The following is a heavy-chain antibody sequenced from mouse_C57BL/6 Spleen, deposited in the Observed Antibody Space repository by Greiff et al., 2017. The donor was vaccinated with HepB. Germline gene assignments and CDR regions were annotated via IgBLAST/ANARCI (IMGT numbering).Heavy chain of an antibody. CDR2: INPNNGGT. CDR1: GYTFTDYY. CDR3: AYGNYDY. D-gene: IGHD2-1*01. V-gene: IGHV1-26*01. Sequence: EVKLQQSGPELVKPGASVKISCKASGYTFTDYYMNWVKQSHGKSLEWIGDINPNNGGTSYNQKFKGKATLTVDKSSSTAYMELRSLTSEDSAVYYCAYGNYDYWGQGTTLTVSS. J-gene: IGHJ2*01.